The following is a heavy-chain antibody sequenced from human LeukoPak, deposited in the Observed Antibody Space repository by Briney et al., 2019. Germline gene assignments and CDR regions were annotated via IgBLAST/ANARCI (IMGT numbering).Heavy chain of an antibody. CDR1: GGSISGYD. CDR3: ARGGHSGNDY. Sequence: SETPSLTCTVSGGSISGYDWNSIRQSAGHGLHWVGRIFSSGGTNYNPSLQSRVTMSVDTSKNQFSLKLSSVTAADTAVYYCARGGHSGNDYWGQGTLVTVSS. CDR2: IFSSGGT. J-gene: IGHJ4*02. V-gene: IGHV4-4*07. D-gene: IGHD5-12*01.